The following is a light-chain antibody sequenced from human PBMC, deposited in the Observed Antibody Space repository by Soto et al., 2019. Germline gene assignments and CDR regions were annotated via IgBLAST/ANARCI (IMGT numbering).Light chain of an antibody. CDR3: HHYGSSLPDT. J-gene: IGKJ2*01. CDR2: DAT. V-gene: IGKV3-15*01. CDR1: QNVNTN. Sequence: EVVMTQSPDNLSVSPGERVTLSCRASQNVNTNLAWYQQKPGQSPRLLIYDATSRATGIPARFSGSGSGTEFTLTISSLQSEDFAVYYCHHYGSSLPDTFGQGTKLEIK.